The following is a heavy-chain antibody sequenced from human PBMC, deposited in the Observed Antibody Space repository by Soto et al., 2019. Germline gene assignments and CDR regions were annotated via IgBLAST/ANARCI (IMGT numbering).Heavy chain of an antibody. CDR3: ATDPLLTGTTSY. V-gene: IGHV1-24*01. D-gene: IGHD1-7*01. J-gene: IGHJ4*02. CDR2: FDPEDGET. Sequence: ASVNVSCKVSGYTLTELSMHWVRQAPGKGLEWMGGFDPEDGETIYAQKFQGRVTMTEDTSTDTAYMELSSLRSEDTAVYYCATDPLLTGTTSYWGQGTLVTVSS. CDR1: GYTLTELS.